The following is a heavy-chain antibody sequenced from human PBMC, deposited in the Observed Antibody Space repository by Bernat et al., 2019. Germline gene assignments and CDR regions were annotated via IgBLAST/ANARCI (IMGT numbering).Heavy chain of an antibody. V-gene: IGHV1-3*01. CDR1: GYTLTETK. Sequence: QVQLVQSGAEVQKPGASVKVSCKASGYTLTETKIHWVRQAPGQGLEWVGWINVGTGDTKYSQKMQGRLTITRDTSASTAYIELSGLTSEDTGVYYCARNEDVWGQGTTVTVSS. CDR3: ARNEDV. CDR2: INVGTGDT. J-gene: IGHJ6*02.